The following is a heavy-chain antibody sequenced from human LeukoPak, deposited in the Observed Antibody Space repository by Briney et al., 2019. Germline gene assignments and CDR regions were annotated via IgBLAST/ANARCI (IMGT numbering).Heavy chain of an antibody. J-gene: IGHJ4*02. CDR1: GFTFSSFN. Sequence: PGGSLRLSCAASGFTFSSFNMNWVRHTPGKGLEWISYISSSSSTIYYADSVKGRFTISRDNAKSSLHLQMNSLRDEDTAVCYCARSSSWRRYFDYWGQGTLVTVSS. V-gene: IGHV3-48*02. CDR3: ARSSSWRRYFDY. D-gene: IGHD6-13*01. CDR2: ISSSSSTI.